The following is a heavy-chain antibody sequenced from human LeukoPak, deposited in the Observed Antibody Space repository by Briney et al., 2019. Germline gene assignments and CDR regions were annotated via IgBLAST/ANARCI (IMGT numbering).Heavy chain of an antibody. CDR2: SYSTGNT. Sequence: PGGTLRLSCAASGFTVSSNYMSWVRQAPGKGLEWVSASYSTGNTYYADSVKGRFTMLRDNSENTVYLEMSSLRAEDSAMYYCVRGEKDYYYGLDVWGQGTTVTVTS. J-gene: IGHJ6*02. D-gene: IGHD1-26*01. CDR1: GFTVSSNY. V-gene: IGHV3-53*01. CDR3: VRGEKDYYYGLDV.